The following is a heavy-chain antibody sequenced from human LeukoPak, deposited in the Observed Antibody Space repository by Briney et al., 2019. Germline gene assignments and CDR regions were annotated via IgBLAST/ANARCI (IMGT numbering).Heavy chain of an antibody. D-gene: IGHD2-15*01. Sequence: GRSLRLSCAASGFTFSSYAMHWVRQAPGKVLEWVAVISYYGSNKYYADSVKGRFTISRDNSKNTLYLQMNSLRAEDTAVYYCTVLLGYCSGGSCYSLDYWGQGTLVTVSS. V-gene: IGHV3-30-3*01. CDR3: TVLLGYCSGGSCYSLDY. CDR1: GFTFSSYA. CDR2: ISYYGSNK. J-gene: IGHJ4*02.